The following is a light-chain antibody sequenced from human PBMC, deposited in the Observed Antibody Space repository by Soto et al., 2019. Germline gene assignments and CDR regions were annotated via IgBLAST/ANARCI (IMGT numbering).Light chain of an antibody. CDR1: QNVSSY. J-gene: IGKJ5*01. V-gene: IGKV3-11*01. Sequence: EIVLTQSPATLSLSPGERATLSCRASQNVSSYLAWYQQRRGQAPRLLIYGASNRATGIPARFSGSGSGTDFTLTISSLEPEDFAVYYCQQRSNWPPTFGQGTRLEIK. CDR2: GAS. CDR3: QQRSNWPPT.